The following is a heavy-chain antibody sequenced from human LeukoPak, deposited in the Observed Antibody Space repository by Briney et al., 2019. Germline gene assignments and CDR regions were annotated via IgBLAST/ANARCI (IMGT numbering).Heavy chain of an antibody. CDR2: INQDGSEK. Sequence: GGSLRLSCATSGFTFSSYWMSWVRQAPGKGLEWVAYINQDGSEKNYADSVKGRFTISRDNAKNSLYLQMNSLRAEDTAAYYCAREELVGATGFDYWGQGTLVTVSS. V-gene: IGHV3-7*01. D-gene: IGHD1-26*01. CDR1: GFTFSSYW. J-gene: IGHJ4*02. CDR3: AREELVGATGFDY.